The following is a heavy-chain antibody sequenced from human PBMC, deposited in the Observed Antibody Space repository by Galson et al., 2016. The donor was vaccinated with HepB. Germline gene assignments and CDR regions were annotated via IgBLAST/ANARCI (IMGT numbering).Heavy chain of an antibody. D-gene: IGHD5-24*01. Sequence: YNGGSTNYNPSLKSRVTISVDTPKNEFSLRLTSVTPADTAIYYCARDRGSDGPRDWYFDLWGRGTLVTVSS. CDR3: ARDRGSDGPRDWYFDL. CDR2: YNGGST. J-gene: IGHJ2*01. V-gene: IGHV4-59*01.